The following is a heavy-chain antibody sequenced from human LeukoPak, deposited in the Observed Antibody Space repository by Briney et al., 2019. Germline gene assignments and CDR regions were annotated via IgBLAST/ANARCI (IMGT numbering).Heavy chain of an antibody. D-gene: IGHD3-22*01. V-gene: IGHV4-39*01. CDR3: ARLDDNGGYYSSFYY. CDR1: GGSISSSNYY. CDR2: IYYSGNT. Sequence: SETLSLTCTVSGGSISSSNYYWDWIRQPPGKGLQWIGGIYYSGNTDYNPSLKSRLTISVDTSKNQFSLKLSSVTAADTAVYYCARLDDNGGYYSSFYYWGQGTLVTVSS. J-gene: IGHJ4*02.